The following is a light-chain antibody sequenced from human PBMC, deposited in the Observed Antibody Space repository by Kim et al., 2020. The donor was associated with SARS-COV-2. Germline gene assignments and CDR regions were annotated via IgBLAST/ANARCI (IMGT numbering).Light chain of an antibody. V-gene: IGKV3-15*01. CDR2: GAS. Sequence: SPGESATLACRASQIVSSNLAWYQQNPGQAPRLLIYGASTRATGIPARFSGSGSGTEFTLTISSLQSEDFAVYYCQQYNNWPPMYTFGQGTKLEI. J-gene: IGKJ2*01. CDR1: QIVSSN. CDR3: QQYNNWPPMYT.